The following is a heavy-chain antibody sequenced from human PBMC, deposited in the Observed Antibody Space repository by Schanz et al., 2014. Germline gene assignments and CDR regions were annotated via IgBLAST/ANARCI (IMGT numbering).Heavy chain of an antibody. CDR2: INGDGSNT. Sequence: EVQLLESGGGLVQPGGSLRLSCGSSGFTFSPYWMHWVRQAPGKGLVWVSRINGDGSNTNYADSVKGRFGISRDNSENTLYLQMSSLRVEDTAVYYCAKDPRGDKNDRAYYFDYWGQGTLVSVSS. D-gene: IGHD3-10*01. CDR1: GFTFSPYW. V-gene: IGHV3-74*01. CDR3: AKDPRGDKNDRAYYFDY. J-gene: IGHJ4*02.